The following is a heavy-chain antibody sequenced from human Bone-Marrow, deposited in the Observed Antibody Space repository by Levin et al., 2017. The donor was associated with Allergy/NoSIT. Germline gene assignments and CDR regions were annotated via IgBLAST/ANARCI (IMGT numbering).Heavy chain of an antibody. J-gene: IGHJ6*02. CDR3: ARTMPTITMEDHYYFYFMDV. V-gene: IGHV4-31*03. Sequence: SETLSLTCTVSGGSINSADYFWSWIRQHPGKGLEWIAYIYYSGTTYYNPSLESRVTISVDTSKNQFSLKLKSVTAADTAVYFCARTMPTITMEDHYYFYFMDVWGQGTTVTVSS. CDR2: IYYSGTT. CDR1: GGSINSADYF. D-gene: IGHD5-24*01.